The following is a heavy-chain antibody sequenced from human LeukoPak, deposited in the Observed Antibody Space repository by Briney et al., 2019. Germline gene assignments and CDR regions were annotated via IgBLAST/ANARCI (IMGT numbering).Heavy chain of an antibody. D-gene: IGHD2-8*01. CDR1: GFTFSSYS. CDR3: AREQWSRLD. Sequence: GGSLRLSCAASGFTFSSYSMNWVRQAPGKGLEWVSFISSSSSFIYYADSVKGRFSISSDNAKNSLHLQMNSLRAEDTAVYYCAREQWSRLDWGQGTLVTVSS. J-gene: IGHJ4*02. V-gene: IGHV3-21*06. CDR2: ISSSSSFI.